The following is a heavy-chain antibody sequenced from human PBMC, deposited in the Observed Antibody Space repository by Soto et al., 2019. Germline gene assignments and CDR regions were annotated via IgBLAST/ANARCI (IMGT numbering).Heavy chain of an antibody. CDR3: ARDRPDTSNPTDHPMFDY. D-gene: IGHD6-6*01. J-gene: IGHJ4*02. CDR1: GFSFSNYD. Sequence: GGSLRLSCAASGFSFSNYDMHWVRQVTGKGLEWVSTIGTASDTYYPDSVKGRFTISRDNAKNTLYLQMNSLRVEDTAVYYCARDRPDTSNPTDHPMFDYWGQGTQVTVSS. CDR2: IGTASDT. V-gene: IGHV3-13*01.